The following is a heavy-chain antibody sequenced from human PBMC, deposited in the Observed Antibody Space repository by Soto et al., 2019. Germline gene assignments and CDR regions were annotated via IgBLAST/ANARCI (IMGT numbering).Heavy chain of an antibody. V-gene: IGHV3-23*01. CDR3: AKDPIVGPDHYFDC. Sequence: HPGGSLRLSCAASGFTFGTYAMSWVRQAPGEGLEWVSAISGSGSSSTYYADSVKGRFTISRDNSKNTLYLQMNSLRVEDTALYYCAKDPIVGPDHYFDCWGQGTLVTVSS. CDR2: ISGSGSSST. J-gene: IGHJ4*02. D-gene: IGHD1-26*01. CDR1: GFTFGTYA.